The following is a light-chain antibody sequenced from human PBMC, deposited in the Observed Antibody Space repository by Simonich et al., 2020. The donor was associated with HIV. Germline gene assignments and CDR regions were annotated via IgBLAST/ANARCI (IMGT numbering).Light chain of an antibody. CDR2: GAS. CDR3: QQRSNLIT. V-gene: IGKV3-11*01. CDR1: QSVSSN. Sequence: IVMTQSPVTLSVSPGERATLSCRASQSVSSNLVWYQQKAGQAPRLLIHGASNRATGIPARFSGSGSGTDFTLTISSLEPEDFAIYYCQQRSNLITFGQGTRLEIK. J-gene: IGKJ5*01.